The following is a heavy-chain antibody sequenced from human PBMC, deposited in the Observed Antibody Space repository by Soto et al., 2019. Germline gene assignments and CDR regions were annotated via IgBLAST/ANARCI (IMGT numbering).Heavy chain of an antibody. J-gene: IGHJ4*02. V-gene: IGHV4-30-4*01. CDR1: GGSISSGNYY. CDR3: ATMGTPATGLYFFDY. D-gene: IGHD2-15*01. Sequence: SETLSLTCTVSGGSISSGNYYWSWIRQPPGKGLEWIGFISYSGSTYYSTSLKSRVTISVDTSKSQFSLNLSFVTAADAAVYYCATMGTPATGLYFFDYWGQGSLVTVSS. CDR2: ISYSGST.